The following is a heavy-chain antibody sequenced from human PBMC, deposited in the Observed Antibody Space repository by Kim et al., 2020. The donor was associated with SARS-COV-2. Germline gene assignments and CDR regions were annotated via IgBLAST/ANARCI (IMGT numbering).Heavy chain of an antibody. CDR3: TRNFGGRSGLFDV. CDR1: GFTIGTYW. J-gene: IGHJ3*01. V-gene: IGHV3-74*01. D-gene: IGHD3-3*01. Sequence: GGSLRLSCVASGFTIGTYWMHWVRQVPEKGLVWVARIDAEGGAITYADSVRGRFTISRDNAKDTLYLQMDSLRVEDMGFYYCTRNFGGRSGLFDVWGQGTMVTVST. CDR2: IDAEGGAI.